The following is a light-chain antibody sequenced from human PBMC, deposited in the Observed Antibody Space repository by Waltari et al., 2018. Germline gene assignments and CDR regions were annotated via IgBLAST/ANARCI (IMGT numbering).Light chain of an antibody. V-gene: IGKV1-5*01. Sequence: IQMTQSPSTLPASAGDRVTITCRASLGVSTWLAWYQQKPGKAPKLLIYDASSLESGVPLRFSGSGSGTEFTLTISSLQPDDFATYYCQQYNTYSRTFGGGTKVEIK. J-gene: IGKJ4*01. CDR3: QQYNTYSRT. CDR2: DAS. CDR1: LGVSTW.